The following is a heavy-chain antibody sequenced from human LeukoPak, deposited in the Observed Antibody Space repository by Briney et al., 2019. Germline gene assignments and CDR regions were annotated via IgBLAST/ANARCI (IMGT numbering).Heavy chain of an antibody. CDR3: ARRPSFYDEATPPLDY. D-gene: IGHD3-3*01. V-gene: IGHV4-39*01. Sequence: SETLSLTCTGSGGSISSSSYYWGWIRQPPGKGLEWIGSIYYSGSTYYNPSLKSRVTISVDTSKNQFSLKLSSVTAADTAVYYCARRPSFYDEATPPLDYWGQGTLVTVSS. CDR1: GGSISSSSYY. J-gene: IGHJ4*02. CDR2: IYYSGST.